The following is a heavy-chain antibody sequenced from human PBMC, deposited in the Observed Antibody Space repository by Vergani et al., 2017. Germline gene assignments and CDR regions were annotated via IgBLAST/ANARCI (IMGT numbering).Heavy chain of an antibody. J-gene: IGHJ5*02. Sequence: EVQLVESGGGLVKPGGSLRLSCAASGFTFSSYSMNWVRQAPGKGLEWVSSISSSSSYIYYADSVKGRFTISRDSAKNSLYLQMNSLRAEDTAVYYCARDIAGSGWFDPWGQGTLVTVSS. CDR3: ARDIAGSGWFDP. V-gene: IGHV3-21*01. D-gene: IGHD2-15*01. CDR2: ISSSSSYI. CDR1: GFTFSSYS.